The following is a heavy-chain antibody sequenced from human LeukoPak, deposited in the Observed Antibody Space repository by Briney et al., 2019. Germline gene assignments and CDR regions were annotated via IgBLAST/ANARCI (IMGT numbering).Heavy chain of an antibody. J-gene: IGHJ4*02. CDR2: IYSGGTT. CDR3: ASHGVLRYFDE. D-gene: IGHD3-9*01. CDR1: GFTVSNNY. Sequence: GGSLRLSCAASGFTVSNNYMSWVRQAPGKGLEWVSVIYSGGTTYYADSVKGRFTISRDNSKNTLYLQMNSLRAEDTAVYYCASHGVLRYFDEWGQGTLVTVSS. V-gene: IGHV3-53*01.